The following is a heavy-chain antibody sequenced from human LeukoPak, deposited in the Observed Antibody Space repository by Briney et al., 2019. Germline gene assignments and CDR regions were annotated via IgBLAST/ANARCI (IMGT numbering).Heavy chain of an antibody. D-gene: IGHD3-3*01. Sequence: GGSLRLSYAASGFTFSSYWMSWVRQAPGKGLEWVANIKQDGSEKYYVDSVKGRFTISRDNAKNSLYLQMNSLRAEDTAVYYCARDLFDFWSGYYPDASYYMDVWGKGTTVIVSS. CDR2: IKQDGSEK. CDR3: ARDLFDFWSGYYPDASYYMDV. CDR1: GFTFSSYW. V-gene: IGHV3-7*01. J-gene: IGHJ6*03.